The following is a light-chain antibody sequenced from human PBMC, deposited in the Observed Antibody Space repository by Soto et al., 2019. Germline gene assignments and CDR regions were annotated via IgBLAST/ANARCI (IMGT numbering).Light chain of an antibody. Sequence: IVMTQSPDSLAVSLGERATINCKSSQSVLYSSNNKNYLAWYQQKPGQSPKLLIYWASTRESWVPDRFSGSGSGTDFTLTISSLQAEDVAVYYCQQYYSTPPYTFGQGTKLEIK. CDR1: QSVLYSSNNKNY. CDR2: WAS. J-gene: IGKJ2*01. CDR3: QQYYSTPPYT. V-gene: IGKV4-1*01.